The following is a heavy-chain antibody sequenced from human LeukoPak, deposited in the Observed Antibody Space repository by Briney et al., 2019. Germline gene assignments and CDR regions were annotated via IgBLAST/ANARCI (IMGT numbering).Heavy chain of an antibody. CDR1: GFTFSSYG. D-gene: IGHD3-10*01. CDR3: ARGGLGSWTFDS. V-gene: IGHV3-48*04. J-gene: IGHJ4*02. Sequence: RSLRLSCAASGFTFSSYGMNWVRQAPGKGLEWVSYISGSGTTLYYADSVKGRFTISRDNANYSLHLQMDSLRADDTAVYSCARGGLGSWTFDSWGQGTLVTVSS. CDR2: ISGSGTTL.